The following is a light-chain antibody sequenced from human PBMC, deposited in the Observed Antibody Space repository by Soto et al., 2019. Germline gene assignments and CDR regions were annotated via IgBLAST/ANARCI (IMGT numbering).Light chain of an antibody. CDR3: QPRSNWLYT. CDR2: DVS. V-gene: IGKV3-11*01. J-gene: IGKJ2*01. CDR1: QRLSRY. Sequence: EIVLTQSPGTLSLSPGERASLSCRASQRLSRYLAWYQQKPGQAPRLLIYDVSNRATGIPARFSGGGSGTDLTLNISSLEPADFAVYYCQPRSNWLYTFCQGTKLEIK.